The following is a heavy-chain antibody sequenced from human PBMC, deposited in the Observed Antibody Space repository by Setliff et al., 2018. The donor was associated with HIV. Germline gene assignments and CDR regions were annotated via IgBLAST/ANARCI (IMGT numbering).Heavy chain of an antibody. CDR2: AYYRFNWIH. V-gene: IGHV6-1*01. D-gene: IGHD2-21*01. J-gene: IGHJ4*02. Sequence: PSQTLSLTCDISGYNISDNKVSWNWIRQSPTRGLEWLGRAYYRFNWIHDYAKSMALRLTIDPDSSKNQISLHLNFVTPEDTAVYYCARGSCGVICAYDGSFDYWGQGALVTVSS. CDR1: GYNISDNKVS. CDR3: ARGSCGVICAYDGSFDY.